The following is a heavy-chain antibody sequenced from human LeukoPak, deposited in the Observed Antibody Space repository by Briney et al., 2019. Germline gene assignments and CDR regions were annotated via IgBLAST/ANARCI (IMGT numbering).Heavy chain of an antibody. CDR3: AKEARQCGGDCFSLLDY. J-gene: IGHJ4*02. D-gene: IGHD2-21*02. Sequence: GGSLRLSCAASGFTFSSYSMSWVPQAPGKGLEWVSLINSGGNTYYADSVKGRFTISRDNSKNMLYLQMNSLRAEDTAVFYCAKEARQCGGDCFSLLDYWGQGTLVTVSS. CDR1: GFTFSSYS. CDR2: INSGGNT. V-gene: IGHV3-23*01.